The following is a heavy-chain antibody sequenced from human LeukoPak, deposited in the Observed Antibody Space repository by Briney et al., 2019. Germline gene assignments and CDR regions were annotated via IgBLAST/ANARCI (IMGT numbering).Heavy chain of an antibody. V-gene: IGHV4-59*01. J-gene: IGHJ4*02. CDR1: GGSISSYY. CDR2: IYYSGST. D-gene: IGHD3-22*01. Sequence: PSETLSLTCTVSGGSISSYYWSWIRQPPGKGLEWIGYIYYSGSTNYNPSLKSRVTISVDTSKNQFSLKLSSVTAADTAVYYCARFKYYYDSSGYSQNFDYWGQGTLVTVSS. CDR3: ARFKYYYDSSGYSQNFDY.